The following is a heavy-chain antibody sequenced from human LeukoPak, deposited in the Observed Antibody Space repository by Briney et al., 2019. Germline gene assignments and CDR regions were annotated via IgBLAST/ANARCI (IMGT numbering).Heavy chain of an antibody. CDR1: GFTFSLYA. CDR2: INNNGDRT. J-gene: IGHJ4*02. Sequence: PGGSLRLSCAASGFTFSLYAMHWVRQAPGKGLEYVSAINNNGDRTYYANSVKARFIIFRDNSKNTLYLQMGSLRPEDMGVYYCAREERGLAIDYWGQGTLVTVSA. V-gene: IGHV3-64*01. D-gene: IGHD5-12*01. CDR3: AREERGLAIDY.